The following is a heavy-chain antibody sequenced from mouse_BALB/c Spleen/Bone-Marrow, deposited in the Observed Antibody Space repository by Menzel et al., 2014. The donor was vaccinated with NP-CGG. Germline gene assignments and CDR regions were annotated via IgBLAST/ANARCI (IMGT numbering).Heavy chain of an antibody. D-gene: IGHD1-1*02. CDR2: IYYSGTI. CDR3: ARYYGSYFDY. CDR1: GISITTGNYR. J-gene: IGHJ2*01. V-gene: IGHV3-5*02. Sequence: EVQLQQSGPGLVKPSQTVSLTCTVTGISITTGNYRWSWIRQFPGNKLEWIGDIYYSGTITYNPSLTSRTTIPRDTSKNQFFLEMNSLTAENTATYYCARYYGSYFDYWAQCTTLTDSP.